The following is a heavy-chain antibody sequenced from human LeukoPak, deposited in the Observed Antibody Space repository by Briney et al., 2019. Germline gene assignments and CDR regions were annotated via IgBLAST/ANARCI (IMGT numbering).Heavy chain of an antibody. D-gene: IGHD2-15*01. V-gene: IGHV3-53*01. Sequence: GGSLRLSCAASGFSVSNNYMSWVRQAPGKGLEWVSVIYSGGSTYYADSVKGRFTISRDNSKNTLYLQMNSLRAEDTAVYYCARGAGVGYCSGGSCPLGDAFDIWGQGTMVTVSS. J-gene: IGHJ3*02. CDR2: IYSGGST. CDR3: ARGAGVGYCSGGSCPLGDAFDI. CDR1: GFSVSNNY.